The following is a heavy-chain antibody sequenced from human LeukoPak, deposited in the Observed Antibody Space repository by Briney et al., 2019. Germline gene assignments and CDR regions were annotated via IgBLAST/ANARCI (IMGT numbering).Heavy chain of an antibody. D-gene: IGHD4-17*01. CDR3: ATKRRDYWYYYGMDV. CDR1: GYTLTELS. J-gene: IGHJ6*02. V-gene: IGHV1-24*01. CDR2: FDPEDGET. Sequence: ASVKVSCKVSGYTLTELSMHWVRQAPGKGLEWMGGFDPEDGETIYAQKFQGRVTMTEGTSTDTAYMELSSLRSEDTAVYYCATKRRDYWYYYGMDVWGQGTTVTVSS.